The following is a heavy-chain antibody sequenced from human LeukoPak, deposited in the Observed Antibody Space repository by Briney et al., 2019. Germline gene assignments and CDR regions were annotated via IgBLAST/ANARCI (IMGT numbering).Heavy chain of an antibody. CDR1: GYTFTSYD. V-gene: IGHV1-8*03. Sequence: ASVKVSCKASGYTFTSYDINWVRQATGQGLEWMGWMNPNSGNTGYAQKFQGRVTITRNTSISTAYMELSSLRSEDTAVYYCATGPTGPYPFDYWGQGTLVTVSS. J-gene: IGHJ4*02. D-gene: IGHD4-11*01. CDR3: ATGPTGPYPFDY. CDR2: MNPNSGNT.